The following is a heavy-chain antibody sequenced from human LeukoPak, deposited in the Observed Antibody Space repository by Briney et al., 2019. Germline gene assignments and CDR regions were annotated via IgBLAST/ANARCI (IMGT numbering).Heavy chain of an antibody. CDR3: ARGPESKSYYAWFDP. J-gene: IGHJ5*02. CDR2: INHSGST. CDR1: GGSFNGYF. V-gene: IGHV4-34*01. Sequence: PSETLSLTCAVYGGSFNGYFWNWIRQPPGKGLEWIGEINHSGSTNYNPSLKSRVTISVDTSKNQFSLRLISVTAADTALYYCARGPESKSYYAWFDPWGQGTLVTVSS. D-gene: IGHD3-10*01.